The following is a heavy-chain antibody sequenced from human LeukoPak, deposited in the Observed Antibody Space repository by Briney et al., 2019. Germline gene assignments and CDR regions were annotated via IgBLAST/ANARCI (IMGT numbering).Heavy chain of an antibody. CDR1: GFTFSSYS. V-gene: IGHV3-21*04. CDR2: ISSSSSYI. J-gene: IGHJ4*02. Sequence: PGGSLRLSCAASGFTFSSYSMNWVRQAPGKGLERVSSISSSSSYIYYADSVKGRFTISRDNSKNTLYLQLNSLRAEDTAIYYCAKEKSSGFGDYWGQGTLVTVSS. D-gene: IGHD6-19*01. CDR3: AKEKSSGFGDY.